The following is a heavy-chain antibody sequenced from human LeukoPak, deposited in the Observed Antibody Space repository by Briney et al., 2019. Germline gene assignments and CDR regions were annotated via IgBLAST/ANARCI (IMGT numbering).Heavy chain of an antibody. V-gene: IGHV4-59*08. CDR2: IYYSGST. Sequence: SETLSLTCTVSGGSISSYYWSWVRQPPGKGLEWIGYIYYSGSTNYNPSLKSRVTISVDTSKNQFSLKLSSVTAADTAVYYCARQEWELSGFDYWGQGTLVTVSS. CDR3: ARQEWELSGFDY. D-gene: IGHD1-26*01. CDR1: GGSISSYY. J-gene: IGHJ4*02.